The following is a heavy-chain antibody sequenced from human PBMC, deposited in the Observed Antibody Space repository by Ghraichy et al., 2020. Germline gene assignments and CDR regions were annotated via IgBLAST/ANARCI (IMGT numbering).Heavy chain of an antibody. Sequence: GESLNISCAASGFTVSSNYMSWVRQAPGKGLEWVSVIYSGGSTYYADSVKGRFTISRDNSKNTLYLQMNSLRAEDTAVYYCARVGGRGSGWDFDYWGQGTLVTVSS. CDR1: GFTVSSNY. J-gene: IGHJ4*02. D-gene: IGHD6-19*01. V-gene: IGHV3-53*01. CDR3: ARVGGRGSGWDFDY. CDR2: IYSGGST.